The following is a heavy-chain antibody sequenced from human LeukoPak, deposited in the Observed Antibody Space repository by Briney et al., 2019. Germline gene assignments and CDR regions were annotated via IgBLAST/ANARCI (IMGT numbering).Heavy chain of an antibody. CDR1: GYRFTSYW. CDR3: ARFVYCGGDCSNWFDP. CDR2: IYPADSDT. V-gene: IGHV5-51*01. D-gene: IGHD2-21*02. Sequence: GESLKISCKGSGYRFTSYWIGWVRQMPGKGLEWMGIIYPADSDTRYSPSFQGQVTLSADKSISTAYLQWSSLKASDSAMYYCARFVYCGGDCSNWFDPWGQGTLVTVSS. J-gene: IGHJ5*02.